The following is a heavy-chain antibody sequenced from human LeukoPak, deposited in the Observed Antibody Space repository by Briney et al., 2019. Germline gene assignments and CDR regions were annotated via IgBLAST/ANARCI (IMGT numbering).Heavy chain of an antibody. J-gene: IGHJ6*03. V-gene: IGHV4-39*01. CDR3: ARLLAARPGYYYYYMDV. CDR2: IYYSGST. D-gene: IGHD6-6*01. Sequence: SGTPFLTRTVSGGSLSSSSYYLGWVRPPPREGLGGGGRIYYSGSTYYNPSLKSRVTISVDTSKNQFSLKLSSVTAADTAVYYCARLLAARPGYYYYYMDVWGKGTTVTVSS. CDR1: GGSLSSSSYY.